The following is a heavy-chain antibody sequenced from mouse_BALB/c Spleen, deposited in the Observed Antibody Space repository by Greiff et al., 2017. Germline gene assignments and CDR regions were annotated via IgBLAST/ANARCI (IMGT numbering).Heavy chain of an antibody. CDR3: TRCEVVNYFDY. D-gene: IGHD1-1*01. V-gene: IGHV1-15*01. CDR2: IDPETGGT. Sequence: QVQLKQSGAELVRPGASVTLSCKASGYTFTDYEMHWVKQTPVHGLEWIGAIDPETGGTAYNQKFKGKATLTADKSSSTAYMELRSLTSEDSAVYYCTRCEVVNYFDYWGQGTTLTVSS. J-gene: IGHJ2*01. CDR1: GYTFTDYE.